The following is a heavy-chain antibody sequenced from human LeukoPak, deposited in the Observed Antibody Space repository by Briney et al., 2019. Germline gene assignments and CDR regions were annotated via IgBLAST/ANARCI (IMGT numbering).Heavy chain of an antibody. Sequence: PGGSLRLSCAASGFTFSSYSMNWVRQAPGKGLEWVSYISSSSSTIYYADSVKGRFTISRDNAKNSLYLQMNSLRAEDTAVYYCARDSGYDFNGFDYWGQGTLVTVSS. CDR2: ISSSSSTI. CDR1: GFTFSSYS. D-gene: IGHD5-12*01. V-gene: IGHV3-48*04. CDR3: ARDSGYDFNGFDY. J-gene: IGHJ4*02.